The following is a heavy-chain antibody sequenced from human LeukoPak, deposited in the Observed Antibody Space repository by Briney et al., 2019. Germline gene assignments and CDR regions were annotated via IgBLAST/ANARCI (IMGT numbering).Heavy chain of an antibody. CDR2: IYYSGST. CDR1: GGSIRSSSYY. CDR3: EVQWLVRGWFDP. D-gene: IGHD6-19*01. J-gene: IGHJ5*02. Sequence: SETLSLTCTVSGGSIRSSSYYWGWIRQPPGKGLEWIGSIYYSGSTYYNPSLKSRVTISVDTSKNQFSLKLSSVTAADTAVYYCEVQWLVRGWFDPWGQGTLVTVSS. V-gene: IGHV4-39*01.